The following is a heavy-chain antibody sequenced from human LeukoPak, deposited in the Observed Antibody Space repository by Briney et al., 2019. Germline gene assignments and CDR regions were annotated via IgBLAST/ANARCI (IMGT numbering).Heavy chain of an antibody. CDR2: ISSDSAHI. CDR3: ARDPPAVRTNTYA. D-gene: IGHD4/OR15-4a*01. V-gene: IGHV3-21*01. J-gene: IGHJ5*02. CDR1: GFTFSRYS. Sequence: GGSLRLSCVASGFTFSRYSMAWVRQAPGEGLEWVSSISSDSAHIFYADSVKGRLTISRDNAKDSLYLQMSSLRAEDTAVYYCARDPPAVRTNTYAWGQGTLVTVSS.